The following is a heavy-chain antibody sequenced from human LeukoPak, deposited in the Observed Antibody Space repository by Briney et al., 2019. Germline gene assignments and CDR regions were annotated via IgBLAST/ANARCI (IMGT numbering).Heavy chain of an antibody. CDR3: ARVGLDFWSGYSSFDY. Sequence: SQTLSLTCAISGDSVSSNSAAWNWIRQSPSRGLEWLGSTYYRSKWHNDYAVSVKSRITINPDTSKNHFSLQLNAVTPEDTAVYYCARVGLDFWSGYSSFDYWGQGTLVTVSS. J-gene: IGHJ4*02. CDR2: TYYRSKWHN. D-gene: IGHD3-3*01. CDR1: GDSVSSNSAA. V-gene: IGHV6-1*01.